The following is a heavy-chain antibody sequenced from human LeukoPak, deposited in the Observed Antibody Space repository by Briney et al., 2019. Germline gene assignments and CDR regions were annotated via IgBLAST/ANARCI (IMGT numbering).Heavy chain of an antibody. CDR2: FDPEDGKT. D-gene: IGHD6-13*01. J-gene: IGHJ6*02. Sequence: ASVKVSCKVSGYTLTELSMFWVRQAPGKGLEWMGSFDPEDGKTVYARKFQGRVTMTEDTSTDTAYMELSSLRSEDTAVYYCATGYLVTAGLMDVWGQGTTATVSS. CDR1: GYTLTELS. V-gene: IGHV1-24*01. CDR3: ATGYLVTAGLMDV.